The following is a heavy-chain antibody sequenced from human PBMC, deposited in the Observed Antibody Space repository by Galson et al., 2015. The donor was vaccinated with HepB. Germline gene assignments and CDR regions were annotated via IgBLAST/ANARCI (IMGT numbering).Heavy chain of an antibody. CDR1: GYTFTRYY. Sequence: SVKVSCKASGYTFTRYYMHWVRQAPGHGLEWLGIINPSGGSTSYAQKFQGRVTVTRDTSTSTVYMELSSLRSEDTAVYFCARGKIGPNAFDIWGHGTMVTVSS. CDR2: INPSGGST. V-gene: IGHV1-46*03. J-gene: IGHJ3*02. CDR3: ARGKIGPNAFDI.